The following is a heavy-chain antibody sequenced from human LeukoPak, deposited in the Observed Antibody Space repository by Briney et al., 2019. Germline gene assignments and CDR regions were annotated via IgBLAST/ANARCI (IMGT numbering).Heavy chain of an antibody. V-gene: IGHV4-4*07. CDR2: IYISGNT. CDR1: GGSISSCD. J-gene: IGHJ4*02. D-gene: IGHD3-10*01. Sequence: SETLSLTCTVSGGSISSCDWSWIRQPAGKGLEWIGRIYISGNTYYNSSLKSRVTMSVDASKNQLSLKLSSVSAADTAVYYCAREIYGSGSYYFDYWGQGTPVTVSS. CDR3: AREIYGSGSYYFDY.